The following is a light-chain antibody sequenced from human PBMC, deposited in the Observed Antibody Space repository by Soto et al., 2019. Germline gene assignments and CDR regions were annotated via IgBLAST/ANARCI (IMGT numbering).Light chain of an antibody. Sequence: DIQMTQSPSTLSASVGDRVTITCRASQSISSWLAWYQQKPGKAPKLLIYDASSLESGVPSRFSGSGSETDFTLTISSLQPEDFAAYYCQQSYSTPYTFGQGTKVEIK. J-gene: IGKJ2*01. V-gene: IGKV1-5*01. CDR2: DAS. CDR3: QQSYSTPYT. CDR1: QSISSW.